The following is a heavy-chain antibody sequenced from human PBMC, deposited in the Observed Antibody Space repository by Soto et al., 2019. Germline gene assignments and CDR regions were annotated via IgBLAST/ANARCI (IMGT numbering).Heavy chain of an antibody. CDR2: IYYSGSA. CDR1: GASISRGAYY. J-gene: IGHJ5*02. CDR3: ARGVLANWGPENWFDP. V-gene: IGHV4-31*03. D-gene: IGHD7-27*01. Sequence: QVQLQESGPGLVKPSQTLSLTCSVSGASISRGAYYWSWIRQHPGKGLEWIGNIYYSGSAYYNPSLTSRVAISVDTSQNQFSLRLSSVTAADTAVYYCARGVLANWGPENWFDPWGHGTLVTVSS.